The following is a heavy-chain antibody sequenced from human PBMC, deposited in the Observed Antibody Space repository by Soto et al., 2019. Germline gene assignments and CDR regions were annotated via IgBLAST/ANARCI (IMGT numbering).Heavy chain of an antibody. CDR2: IYYSGST. V-gene: IGHV4-31*03. D-gene: IGHD5-12*01. Sequence: SETLSLTCTVSGGSISSGGYYWSWIRQHPGKGLEWIGYIYYSGSTYYNPSLKSRVTISVDTSKNQFSLKLSSVTAADTAVYYCARADSGYDPNWFDPGAREPWSPSPQ. CDR3: ARADSGYDPNWFDP. J-gene: IGHJ5*02. CDR1: GGSISSGGYY.